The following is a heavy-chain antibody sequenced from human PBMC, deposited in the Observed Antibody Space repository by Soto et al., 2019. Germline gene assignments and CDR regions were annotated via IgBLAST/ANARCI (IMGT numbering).Heavy chain of an antibody. V-gene: IGHV4-31*03. Sequence: SETLSLTCTVSGGSISSGGYYWSWIRQHPGKGLEWIGYTYYSGSTYYNPSLKSRVTISVDTSKNQFSLKLSSVTAADTAVYYCARGSRYCSGGSCFLLDYWGQGTLVTVSS. J-gene: IGHJ4*02. CDR1: GGSISSGGYY. CDR3: ARGSRYCSGGSCFLLDY. CDR2: TYYSGST. D-gene: IGHD2-15*01.